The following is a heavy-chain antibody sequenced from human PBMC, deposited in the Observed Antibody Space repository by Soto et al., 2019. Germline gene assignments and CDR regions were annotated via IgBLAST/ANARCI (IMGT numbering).Heavy chain of an antibody. CDR2: INPSGGST. CDR1: GYTFTSYY. D-gene: IGHD6-6*01. Sequence: ASVKVSCKASGYTFTSYYMHWVRQAPGQGLEWMGIINPSGGSTSYAQKFQGRVTMTRDTSTSTVYMELSSLRAEDTAVYYCAKDKWGYSSSSSYGMDVWGQGTTVTVSS. V-gene: IGHV1-46*01. J-gene: IGHJ6*02. CDR3: AKDKWGYSSSSSYGMDV.